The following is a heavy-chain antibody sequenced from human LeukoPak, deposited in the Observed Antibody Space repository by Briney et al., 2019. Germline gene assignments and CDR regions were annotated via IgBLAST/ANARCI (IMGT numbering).Heavy chain of an antibody. CDR1: GYTLTSYY. CDR2: INPSGGST. CDR3: ARDSPTGGYGDY. J-gene: IGHJ4*02. V-gene: IGHV1-46*01. D-gene: IGHD5-12*01. Sequence: ASVKVSCKASGYTLTSYYMHWVRQAPGQGLEWMGIINPSGGSTSYAQKFQGRVTMTRDTSTSTVYMELSSLRSEDTAVYYCARDSPTGGYGDYWGQGTLVTVSS.